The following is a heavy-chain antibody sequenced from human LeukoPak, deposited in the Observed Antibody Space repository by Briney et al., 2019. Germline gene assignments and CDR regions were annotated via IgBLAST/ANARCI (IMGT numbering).Heavy chain of an antibody. D-gene: IGHD5-12*01. CDR3: AVNSGYDYGGADY. J-gene: IGHJ4*02. CDR1: GFTFSSYW. V-gene: IGHV3-7*01. Sequence: GGSLRLSCAASGFTFSSYWMSWVRQAPGKGLEWVANIKQDGSEKYYVDSVKGRFTISRDNAKNSLYLQMNSLRAEDTAVYYCAVNSGYDYGGADYWGQGTLVTVSS. CDR2: IKQDGSEK.